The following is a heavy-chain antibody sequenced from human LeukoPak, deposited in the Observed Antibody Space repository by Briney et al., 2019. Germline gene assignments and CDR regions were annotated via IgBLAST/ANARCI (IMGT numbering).Heavy chain of an antibody. CDR2: ISYDGINK. Sequence: GGSLRLSCAASGLIFSDFGMHWVRQAPGKGLEWVAVISYDGINKYYADSGKGRFTISRDNSMNTLYLQMNSLRPEDTAIYYCVKDTSRTAAGTTWGSLDYWGQGTLVTVS. D-gene: IGHD6-13*01. J-gene: IGHJ4*02. CDR3: VKDTSRTAAGTTWGSLDY. CDR1: GLIFSDFG. V-gene: IGHV3-30*18.